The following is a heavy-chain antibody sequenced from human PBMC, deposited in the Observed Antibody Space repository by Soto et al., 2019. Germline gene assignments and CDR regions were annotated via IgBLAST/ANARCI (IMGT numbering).Heavy chain of an antibody. Sequence: GGSLRLSCAASGFTFSSYAMHWVRQAPGKGLEWVADIKQDGSKKYYVDSVKGRFTISRDNAKNTLYLQMNSLRAEDTAVYYCARDPGDAFDIWGQGTMVTVSS. CDR1: GFTFSSYA. CDR3: ARDPGDAFDI. J-gene: IGHJ3*02. CDR2: IKQDGSKK. D-gene: IGHD3-10*01. V-gene: IGHV3-7*01.